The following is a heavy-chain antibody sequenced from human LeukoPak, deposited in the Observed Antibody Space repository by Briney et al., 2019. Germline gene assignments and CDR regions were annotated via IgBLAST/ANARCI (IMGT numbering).Heavy chain of an antibody. D-gene: IGHD5-24*01. CDR3: ARDRGMATIDRGGAIDF. CDR1: GFTFSAFS. CDR2: ISSSGMYI. V-gene: IGHV3-21*05. J-gene: IGHJ3*01. Sequence: PGGSLRLSCAASGFTFSAFSMNWVRQAPGKGLEWVSHISSSGMYIYYTDSVKGRFAVSRDNDKKLVYLEMTSLRVEDTAVYYCARDRGMATIDRGGAIDFWGQGTAVSVSS.